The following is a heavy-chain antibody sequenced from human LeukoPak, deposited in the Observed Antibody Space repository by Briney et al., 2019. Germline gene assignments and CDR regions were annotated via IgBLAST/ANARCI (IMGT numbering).Heavy chain of an antibody. D-gene: IGHD1-26*01. CDR3: ARQETSSYNGAFDI. V-gene: IGHV3-7*01. CDR2: IKQDGGEM. Sequence: GGSLRLSCAASGFTFSSYWISWVRQAPGKGLEWVANIKQDGGEMWYVDSVKGRFTISRDNAKNSVDLQMNSLRADDTAVYHCARQETSSYNGAFDIWGQGTMVTVSS. J-gene: IGHJ3*02. CDR1: GFTFSSYW.